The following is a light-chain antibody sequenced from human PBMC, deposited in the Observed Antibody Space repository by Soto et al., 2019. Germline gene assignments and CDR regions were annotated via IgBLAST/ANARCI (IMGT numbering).Light chain of an antibody. CDR2: SAS. Sequence: DIQMTQSPSSLSASVGDRVTITCRASQDIRNDLGWYQQTPGKAPKRLIYSASSLQSGVPSRFSGSGSGTEFTLTISSLQPEDFATYYCLQHNSYPRTFGQGTKVEI. CDR3: LQHNSYPRT. CDR1: QDIRND. J-gene: IGKJ1*01. V-gene: IGKV1-17*01.